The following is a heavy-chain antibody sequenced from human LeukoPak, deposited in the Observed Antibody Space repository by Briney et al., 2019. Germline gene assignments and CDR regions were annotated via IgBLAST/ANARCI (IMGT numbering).Heavy chain of an antibody. V-gene: IGHV3-53*01. CDR1: GFIFSSYA. CDR3: AREGDGYNSDY. CDR2: IYSGGST. Sequence: GGSLRLSCAASGFIFSSYAMSWVRQAPGKGLEWVSVIYSGGSTYYADSVKGRFTISRDNYKNTLYLQMNSLRAEDTAVYYCAREGDGYNSDYWGQGTLVTVSS. J-gene: IGHJ4*02. D-gene: IGHD5-24*01.